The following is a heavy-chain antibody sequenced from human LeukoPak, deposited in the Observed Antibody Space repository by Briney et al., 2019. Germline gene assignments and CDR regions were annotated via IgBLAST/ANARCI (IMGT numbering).Heavy chain of an antibody. J-gene: IGHJ4*02. D-gene: IGHD6-19*01. CDR2: ISYDGSNK. Sequence: GGSLRLSCAASGLTFSSYGMHWVRQAPGKGLEWVAVISYDGSNKYYADSVKGRFTISRDNSKNTLYLQMNSLRAEDTAVYYCAKDLRMTLAVAGTIYDYWGQGTLVTVSS. V-gene: IGHV3-30*18. CDR1: GLTFSSYG. CDR3: AKDLRMTLAVAGTIYDY.